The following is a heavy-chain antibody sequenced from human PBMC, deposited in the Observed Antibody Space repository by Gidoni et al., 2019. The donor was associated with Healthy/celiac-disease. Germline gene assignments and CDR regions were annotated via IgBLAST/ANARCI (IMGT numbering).Heavy chain of an antibody. V-gene: IGHV1-69*01. J-gene: IGHJ4*02. CDR3: EREVLVGGYSYGPEFDY. Sequence: QVPLVQSGAEVKKPWSSVQVYCQASGGTFISSAISWVRQAPGQGLEWMGGIIPIFGTANYAQKLKGRGTITADESTSTDYMELSSLRSEETAVYYCEREVLVGGYSYGPEFDYWGQGTLVTVSS. CDR2: IIPIFGTA. CDR1: GGTFISSA. D-gene: IGHD5-18*01.